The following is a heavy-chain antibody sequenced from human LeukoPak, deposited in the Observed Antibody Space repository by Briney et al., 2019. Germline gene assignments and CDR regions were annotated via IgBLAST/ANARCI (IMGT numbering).Heavy chain of an antibody. D-gene: IGHD4-17*01. CDR3: ARESDGDYYFDY. V-gene: IGHV3-21*01. CDR2: ISSSSNYI. Sequence: GGSLRLSCAASGFTFSSYNMNWVRQAPEKGLEWVSSISSSSNYIYYADSVKGRFTISRDNAKNSLYLQMHSLRAEDSALYYCARESDGDYYFDYWGQGTLVTVPS. J-gene: IGHJ4*02. CDR1: GFTFSSYN.